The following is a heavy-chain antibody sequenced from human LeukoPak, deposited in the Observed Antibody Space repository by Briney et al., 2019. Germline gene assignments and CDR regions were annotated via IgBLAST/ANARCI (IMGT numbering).Heavy chain of an antibody. CDR2: ISGGGGIS. J-gene: IGHJ4*02. D-gene: IGHD3-22*01. CDR3: ARRGYYDSSGYDY. CDR1: GFSFRNYA. Sequence: GGSLRLSCAASGFSFRNYAMSWVRQAPGKGLEWVSVISGGGGISFYADSVKGRFTISRDNAKNSLYLQINSLRAEDTAIYYCARRGYYDSSGYDYWGQGTLVTVSS. V-gene: IGHV3-23*01.